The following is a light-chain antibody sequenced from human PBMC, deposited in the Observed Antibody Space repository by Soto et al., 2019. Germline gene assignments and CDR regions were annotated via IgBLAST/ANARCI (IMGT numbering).Light chain of an antibody. V-gene: IGKV3-11*01. CDR2: GAS. CDR3: QQHSNWPWT. J-gene: IGKJ1*01. Sequence: EIVLTQSPATLSLSPGERATLSFRASQSVRSNLAWYQQKPGQAPRLLIYGASNRSTAIPRRFSGCGSGSDFTPTITTLLPEDCAVYDGQQHSNWPWTFGQGAKVEIK. CDR1: QSVRSN.